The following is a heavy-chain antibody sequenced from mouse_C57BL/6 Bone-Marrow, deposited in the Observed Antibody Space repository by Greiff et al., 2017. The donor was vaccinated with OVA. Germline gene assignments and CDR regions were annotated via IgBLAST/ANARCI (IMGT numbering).Heavy chain of an antibody. CDR3: ARWVPFITTVGEDY. CDR2: LYTRSGNT. CDR1: GYTFTSYG. Sequence: VQLQQSGAELARPGASVKLSCKASGYTFTSYGISWVKQRTGQGLEWIGELYTRSGNTYSNEKFKGKATLTADKSSSTAYMELRSLTSEDSAVYICARWVPFITTVGEDYWGQGTTLTVSS. J-gene: IGHJ2*01. V-gene: IGHV1-81*01. D-gene: IGHD1-1*01.